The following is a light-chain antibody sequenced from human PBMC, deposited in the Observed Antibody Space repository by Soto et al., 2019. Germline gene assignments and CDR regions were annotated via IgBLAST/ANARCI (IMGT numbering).Light chain of an antibody. Sequence: EIVLTQSPATLSLSPGERATLSCRASQSISSHLAWYQQKPGQAPRLVMYDASNRATGIPARFSGSGSETDFTLTISSLEPEDFAVYYCQQRVNWPLTFGGGTKVEIK. CDR1: QSISSH. J-gene: IGKJ4*01. CDR3: QQRVNWPLT. V-gene: IGKV3-11*01. CDR2: DAS.